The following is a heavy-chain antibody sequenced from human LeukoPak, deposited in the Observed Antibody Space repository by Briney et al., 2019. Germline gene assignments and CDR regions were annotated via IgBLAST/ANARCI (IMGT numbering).Heavy chain of an antibody. D-gene: IGHD3-22*01. CDR2: IFYSGST. V-gene: IGHV4-59*01. CDR3: ARGGLYYYDTSGTFDY. J-gene: IGHJ4*02. CDR1: GLSISSFY. Sequence: SETLSLTCTVSGLSISSFYWSWIRQPPGKGLEWIGYIFYSGSTNYNPSLKSRVTISVDTSENQFSLKLSSVTAADTAVYYCARGGLYYYDTSGTFDYWGQGTLVTVSS.